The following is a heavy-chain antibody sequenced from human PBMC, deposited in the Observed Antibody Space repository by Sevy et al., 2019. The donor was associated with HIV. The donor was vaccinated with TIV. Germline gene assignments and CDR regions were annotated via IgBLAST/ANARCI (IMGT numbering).Heavy chain of an antibody. D-gene: IGHD3-10*01. Sequence: SETLSLTCTVSGGSISSYYWSWIRQPPGKGLEWIGYIYYSGSTNYNPSLKSRVTISVDTSKNQFSLKLSSVTAADTAVYYCARSGNYYYYYGMDVWGQGTTVTVSS. CDR3: ARSGNYYYYYGMDV. CDR2: IYYSGST. V-gene: IGHV4-59*12. J-gene: IGHJ6*02. CDR1: GGSISSYY.